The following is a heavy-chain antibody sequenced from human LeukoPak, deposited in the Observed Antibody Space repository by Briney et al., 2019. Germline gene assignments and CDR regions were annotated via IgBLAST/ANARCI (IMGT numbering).Heavy chain of an antibody. D-gene: IGHD3-9*01. CDR3: ARWYYDILTGPGGMDY. CDR1: GGSFSGYY. CDR2: INHSGCT. J-gene: IGHJ4*02. V-gene: IGHV4-34*01. Sequence: PSETLSLTCAVYGGSFSGYYWSWIRQPPGKGLEWIGEINHSGCTNYNPSLKSRVTISVDTSKNQFSLKLSSVTAADTAVYYCARWYYDILTGPGGMDYWGQGTLVTVSS.